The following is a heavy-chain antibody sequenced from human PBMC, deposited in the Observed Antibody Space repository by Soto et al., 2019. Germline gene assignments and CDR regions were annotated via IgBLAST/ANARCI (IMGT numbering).Heavy chain of an antibody. CDR2: IIVIFGTA. J-gene: IGHJ6*02. D-gene: IGHD1-26*01. CDR1: GGTFSNNV. CDR3: ASNTGRYTGMDV. Sequence: QVQLVQSGAEVKKPGSSVKVSCKASGGTFSNNVFSWVRQAPGQGLEWMGGIIVIFGTANYAQKFRGKVTITPDESPGTAHTEVSRLRSPDAAVYSSASNTGRYTGMDVWAHGATGTVSS. V-gene: IGHV1-69*01.